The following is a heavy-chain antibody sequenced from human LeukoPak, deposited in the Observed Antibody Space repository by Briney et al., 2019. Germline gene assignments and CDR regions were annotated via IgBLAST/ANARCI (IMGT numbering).Heavy chain of an antibody. V-gene: IGHV1-3*01. CDR1: GYTFTSYA. J-gene: IGHJ4*02. Sequence: ASVKVSCKASGYTFTSYAMHWVRQAPGQRLEWMGWINAGNGNTKYPQKFQGRVTITRDTSASTAYMELSSLRSEDTAVYYCARADIVVAATYYFDYWGQGTLVTVSS. CDR3: ARADIVVAATYYFDY. CDR2: INAGNGNT. D-gene: IGHD2-15*01.